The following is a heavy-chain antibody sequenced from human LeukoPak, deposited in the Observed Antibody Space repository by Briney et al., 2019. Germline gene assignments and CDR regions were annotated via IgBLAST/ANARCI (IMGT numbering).Heavy chain of an antibody. V-gene: IGHV1-69*04. D-gene: IGHD5-12*01. CDR2: IIPILGIA. J-gene: IGHJ4*02. Sequence: SVKVSCKASGGTFSSYAINWVRQAPGQGLEWMGRIIPILGIANYAQKFQGRVTITADKSTSTAYMELSSLRSEDTAVYYCASGTRDGYNCWGQGTLVTVSS. CDR1: GGTFSSYA. CDR3: ASGTRDGYNC.